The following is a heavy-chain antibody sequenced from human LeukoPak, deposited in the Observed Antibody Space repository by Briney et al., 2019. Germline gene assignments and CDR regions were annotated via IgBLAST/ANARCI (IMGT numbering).Heavy chain of an antibody. Sequence: ASVKVSCKASGYTFTSYGISWVRQAPGQGLEWMGWISAYNGNTNYAQKLQGRVTMTTDTSTSTAYMELRSLRSDDTAVYYCARVPPPYYDSSGLDYWGQGTLVTVSS. CDR2: ISAYNGNT. CDR1: GYTFTSYG. CDR3: ARVPPPYYDSSGLDY. J-gene: IGHJ4*02. V-gene: IGHV1-18*01. D-gene: IGHD3-22*01.